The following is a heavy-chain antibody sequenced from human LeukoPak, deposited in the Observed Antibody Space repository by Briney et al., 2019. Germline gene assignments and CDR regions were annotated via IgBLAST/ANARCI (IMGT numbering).Heavy chain of an antibody. D-gene: IGHD4-11*01. Sequence: SGGSLRLSCAASGFTFSSYAMHWVRQAPGKGLEWVAVISYDGSNKYYADSVKGRFTISRDNSKNTLYLQMNSLRAGDTAVYYCARFTDNDPWGQGTLVTVSS. CDR1: GFTFSSYA. CDR3: ARFTDNDP. J-gene: IGHJ5*02. CDR2: ISYDGSNK. V-gene: IGHV3-30*04.